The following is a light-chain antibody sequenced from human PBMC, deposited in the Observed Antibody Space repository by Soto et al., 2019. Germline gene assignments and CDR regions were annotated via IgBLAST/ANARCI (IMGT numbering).Light chain of an antibody. J-gene: IGLJ1*01. V-gene: IGLV1-40*01. CDR2: ANT. CDR1: SSNIGAGYD. CDR3: QSYDSSLSGYV. Sequence: QSALPQPPSVSGAPGQRVTISCTGSSSNIGAGYDVHWYQQLPGTAPKLLIYANTNRTSGVPGRFSGSKSGTSASLAITGLQAEDEADYYCQSYDSSLSGYVFGTGTKVTVL.